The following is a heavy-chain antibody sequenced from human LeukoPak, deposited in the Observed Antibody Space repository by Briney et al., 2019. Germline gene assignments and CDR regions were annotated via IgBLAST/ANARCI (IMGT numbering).Heavy chain of an antibody. V-gene: IGHV4-34*01. Sequence: PSETLTLTCAVYGGSFSGYYWSWIRQPPGKGLGWIGEINHSGSTNYNPSLKSRVTISVDTSKNQFSLKLSSVTAADTAVYYCARGPNGGSATPWERYRDYWGQGTLVTVSS. J-gene: IGHJ4*02. CDR2: INHSGST. D-gene: IGHD1-26*01. CDR3: ARGPNGGSATPWERYRDY. CDR1: GGSFSGYY.